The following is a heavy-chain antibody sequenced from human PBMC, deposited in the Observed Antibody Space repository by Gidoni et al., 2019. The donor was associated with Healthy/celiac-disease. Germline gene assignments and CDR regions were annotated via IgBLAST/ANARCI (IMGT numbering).Heavy chain of an antibody. Sequence: QVQLVQSGAEVKKPGASVKVSCKASGYTFTSYDINWVRQATGQGSEWMGWMNPNSGNTGYAQKFQGRVTMTRNTSISTAYMELSSLRSEDTAVYYCARGNHDGSSWDYYYYGMDVWGQGTTVTVSS. CDR2: MNPNSGNT. CDR3: ARGNHDGSSWDYYYYGMDV. D-gene: IGHD6-13*01. CDR1: GYTFTSYD. V-gene: IGHV1-8*01. J-gene: IGHJ6*02.